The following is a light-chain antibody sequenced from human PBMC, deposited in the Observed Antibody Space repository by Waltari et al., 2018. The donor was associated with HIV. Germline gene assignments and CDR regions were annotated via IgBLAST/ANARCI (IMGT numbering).Light chain of an antibody. CDR1: SYNIGNNA. CDR2: YDD. Sequence: QSVLTQPPSVSEAPRQRVTIPCSGSSYNIGNNAVHWYQQLPGKPPKLLIYYDDLLASGVSDRFSGSKSGTSASLAISGLQSEDESDYYCAAWDDSLNGVVFGGGTKLTVL. V-gene: IGLV1-36*01. CDR3: AAWDDSLNGVV. J-gene: IGLJ2*01.